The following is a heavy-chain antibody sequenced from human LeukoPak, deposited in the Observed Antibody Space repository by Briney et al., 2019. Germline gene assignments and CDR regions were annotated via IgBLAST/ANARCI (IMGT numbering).Heavy chain of an antibody. D-gene: IGHD6-19*01. V-gene: IGHV4-34*01. CDR2: INHSGSA. J-gene: IGHJ4*02. CDR1: GESFSGYY. Sequence: SETLSLTCAVYGESFSGYYWSWIRQSPDKGLEWIGQINHSGSAAYNPSLKSRLTISVGSSKNQFSLELAPVTAADTAVYYCARGRRPSVERQYTGGWYYFDYWGQRPVVTLSS. CDR3: ARGRRPSVERQYTGGWYYFDY.